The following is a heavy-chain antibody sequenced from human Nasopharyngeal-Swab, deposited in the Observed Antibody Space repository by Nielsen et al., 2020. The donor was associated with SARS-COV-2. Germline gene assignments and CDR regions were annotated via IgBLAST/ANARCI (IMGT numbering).Heavy chain of an antibody. CDR3: ARSRMVRGEGWFDP. Sequence: RQPPGKGLEWVAVISYDGSNKYYADSVKGRFTISRDNSKNTLYLQMNSLRAEDTAVYYRARSRMVRGEGWFDPWGQGTLVTVSS. CDR2: ISYDGSNK. D-gene: IGHD3-10*01. J-gene: IGHJ5*02. V-gene: IGHV3-30-3*01.